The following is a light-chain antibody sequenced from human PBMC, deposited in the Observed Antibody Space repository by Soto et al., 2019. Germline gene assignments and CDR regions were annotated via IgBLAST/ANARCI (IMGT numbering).Light chain of an antibody. V-gene: IGKV1-5*01. CDR1: QSISSW. CDR3: QQYNSYRGT. J-gene: IGKJ1*01. CDR2: DAS. Sequence: DIQMTQSPSTLSASVGDRVTITCRASQSISSWLAWYQQKPGKAPKLLIYDASSLESGVPSRFSGSGSGTEFTLTISSLQHDDFATYYCQQYNSYRGTFGQGTKVEIK.